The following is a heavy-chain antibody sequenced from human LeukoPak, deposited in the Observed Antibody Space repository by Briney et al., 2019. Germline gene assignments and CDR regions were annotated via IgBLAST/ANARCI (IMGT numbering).Heavy chain of an antibody. CDR1: GGSISSYY. Sequence: SETLSLTCTVSGGSISSYYWSWIRQPPGKGLEWIGYIYTSGSTNYNRSLKSRVTISVDTSKNQFSLKLSSVTAADTAVYYCASGRDGYAPFDYWGQGTLVTVSS. D-gene: IGHD5-24*01. CDR2: IYTSGST. CDR3: ASGRDGYAPFDY. J-gene: IGHJ4*02. V-gene: IGHV4-4*09.